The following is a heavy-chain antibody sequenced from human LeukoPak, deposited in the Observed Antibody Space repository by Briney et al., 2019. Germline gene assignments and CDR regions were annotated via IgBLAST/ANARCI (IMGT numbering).Heavy chain of an antibody. J-gene: IGHJ3*02. V-gene: IGHV3-23*01. CDR2: ISGSGGST. Sequence: GGSLRLSCAASGFTFSSYGMSWVRQAPGKGLEWVSAISGSGGSTYYADSVKGRFTISRDNSKNTLYLQMNSLRAEDTAVYYCARDDRPHPAFDIWGQGTMVTVSS. CDR3: ARDDRPHPAFDI. CDR1: GFTFSSYG.